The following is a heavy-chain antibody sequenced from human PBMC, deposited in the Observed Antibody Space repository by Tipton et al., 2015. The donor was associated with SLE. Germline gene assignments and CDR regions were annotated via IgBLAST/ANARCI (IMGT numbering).Heavy chain of an antibody. Sequence: TLSLTCTVSGGSISSYYWSWIRQPPGKGLEWIGYIYYSGSTNYNPSLKSRVTISVDTSKNQFSLKLSSVTAADTAVYYCAREGGSYSSSWYFDYCGQGPLATVSS. CDR1: GGSISSYY. CDR2: IYYSGST. CDR3: AREGGSYSSSWYFDY. V-gene: IGHV4-59*13. J-gene: IGHJ4*02. D-gene: IGHD6-13*01.